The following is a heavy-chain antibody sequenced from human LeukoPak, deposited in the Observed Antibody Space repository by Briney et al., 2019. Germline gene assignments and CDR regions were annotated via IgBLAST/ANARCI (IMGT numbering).Heavy chain of an antibody. CDR3: SRDYGNSDIDY. CDR2: ISSSSGTI. D-gene: IGHD2-21*01. CDR1: GFTFSSYS. Sequence: GGSLRLSCAASGFTFSSYSMNWVRQTPGKGLEWVSYISSSSGTIFYADSVKGRFTISRDNAKNSLYLQMNTLRAEDTAVYFCSRDYGNSDIDYWGQGTLVTVSS. J-gene: IGHJ4*02. V-gene: IGHV3-48*01.